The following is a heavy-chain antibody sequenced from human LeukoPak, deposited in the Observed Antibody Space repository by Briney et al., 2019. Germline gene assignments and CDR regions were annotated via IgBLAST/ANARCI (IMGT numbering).Heavy chain of an antibody. J-gene: IGHJ4*02. CDR3: AGARIAEAGFSIDY. Sequence: SETLSLTCSVSGASISSYYWTWIRQPPGKGLEWIGYVYYLGSTNYNPSLKSRVTISLDTSKNQFSLKLSSVTAADTAVYYCAGARIAEAGFSIDYWGQGTLVTVSP. CDR1: GASISSYY. V-gene: IGHV4-59*01. CDR2: VYYLGST. D-gene: IGHD6-13*01.